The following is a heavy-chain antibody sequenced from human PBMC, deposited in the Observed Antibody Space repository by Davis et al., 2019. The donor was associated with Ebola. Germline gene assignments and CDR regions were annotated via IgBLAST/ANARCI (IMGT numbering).Heavy chain of an antibody. CDR3: ATTQWLREFDN. V-gene: IGHV3-73*01. CDR1: GFTFSGSA. J-gene: IGHJ4*02. D-gene: IGHD6-19*01. CDR2: IRSKANSYAT. Sequence: GESLKISCAASGFTFSGSAMHWVRQASGKGLEWVGRIRSKANSYATAYAASVKGRFTISRDKSNNTLYLDMNSLRVDDTAVYYCATTQWLREFDNWGQGTLVTVSS.